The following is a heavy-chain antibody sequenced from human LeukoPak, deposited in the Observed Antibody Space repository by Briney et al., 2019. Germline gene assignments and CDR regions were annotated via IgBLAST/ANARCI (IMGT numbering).Heavy chain of an antibody. V-gene: IGHV3-9*01. CDR2: ISWNSGSI. CDR3: AKVSGVVSYYYGMDV. J-gene: IGHJ6*02. CDR1: GFTLDDYA. Sequence: PGGSLRLSCAASGFTLDDYAMHWVRQAPGKGLEWVSGISWNSGSIGYADSVKGRFTISRDNAKNSLYLQMNSLRAEDTASYYCAKVSGVVSYYYGMDVWGQGTTVTVSS. D-gene: IGHD3-3*01.